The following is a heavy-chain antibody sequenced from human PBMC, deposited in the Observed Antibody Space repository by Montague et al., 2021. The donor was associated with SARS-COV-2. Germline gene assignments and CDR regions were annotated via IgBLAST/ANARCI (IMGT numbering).Heavy chain of an antibody. Sequence: SETLPLTCTVSGGSISSSSYYWGWIRQPPGKGLEWIGSIYYSGSTYYNPSLKSRVTISVDTSKNQFSLKLSSVTAADTAVYYWARVGRQQLVRLSGMDVWGQGTTVTVSS. CDR2: IYYSGST. V-gene: IGHV4-39*07. J-gene: IGHJ6*02. D-gene: IGHD6-13*01. CDR1: GGSISSSSYY. CDR3: ARVGRQQLVRLSGMDV.